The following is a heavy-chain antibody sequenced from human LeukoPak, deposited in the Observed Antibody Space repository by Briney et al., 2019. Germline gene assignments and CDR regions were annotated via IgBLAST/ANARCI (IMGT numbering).Heavy chain of an antibody. CDR2: LSWDGGST. J-gene: IGHJ3*02. Sequence: GGSLRLSCAACGFTFSQYWMSWVREAPGKGLEWVSLLSWDGGSTYYADSVKGRFTISRDDSKNSPYLQMNSLRTEDTALYYCAKDMGDYDFWSGYSAGDAFDIWGQGTMVTVSS. CDR1: GFTFSQYW. V-gene: IGHV3-43*01. D-gene: IGHD3-3*01. CDR3: AKDMGDYDFWSGYSAGDAFDI.